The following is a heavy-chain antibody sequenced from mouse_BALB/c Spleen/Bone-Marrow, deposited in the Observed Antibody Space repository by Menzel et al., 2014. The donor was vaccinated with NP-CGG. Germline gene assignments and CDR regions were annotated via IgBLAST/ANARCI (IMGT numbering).Heavy chain of an antibody. CDR1: GYTFTSYW. Sequence: QVQLKQSGAELARPGASVKLSCKASGYTFTSYWMQWVKQRPGQGLEWIGATYPGDGDTRYTQKFKGKATLTADKSSSTAYMQLSSLASEDSAVYYCARGFPFDYWGQGTTLTVSS. CDR2: TYPGDGDT. J-gene: IGHJ2*01. CDR3: ARGFPFDY. V-gene: IGHV1-87*01.